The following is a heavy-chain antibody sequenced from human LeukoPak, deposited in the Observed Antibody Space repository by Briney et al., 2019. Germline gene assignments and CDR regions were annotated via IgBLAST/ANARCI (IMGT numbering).Heavy chain of an antibody. Sequence: SETLSLTCTVSSHSISSGDYYWSWIRQPAGKGLEFIGYINKNGGTYYNPPLKSRVSISIDTSKNQFSLKLTSVTAADTAVYFCAREHKSYGDYPYYFDSWGQGTLVTVSS. V-gene: IGHV4-30-4*01. CDR1: SHSISSGDYY. CDR2: INKNGGT. CDR3: AREHKSYGDYPYYFDS. J-gene: IGHJ4*02. D-gene: IGHD4-17*01.